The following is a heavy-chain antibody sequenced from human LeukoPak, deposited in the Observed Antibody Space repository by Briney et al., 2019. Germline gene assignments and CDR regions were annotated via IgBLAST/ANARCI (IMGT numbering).Heavy chain of an antibody. CDR3: TTYVGATAY. CDR1: GFTFNNAR. V-gene: IGHV3-15*01. Sequence: PGGSLRLSCAASGFTFNNARMNWVRQAPGKGLEWVGRIKTKTDDGATDYSAPVKARFTISRDDSKTTLYLQMNGLKTEDTAIYYCTTYVGATAYWGQGTLVTVSS. D-gene: IGHD1-26*01. CDR2: IKTKTDDGAT. J-gene: IGHJ4*02.